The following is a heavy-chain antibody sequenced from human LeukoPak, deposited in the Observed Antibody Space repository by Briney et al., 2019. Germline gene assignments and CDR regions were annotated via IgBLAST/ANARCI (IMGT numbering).Heavy chain of an antibody. CDR1: GDSISTYY. CDR3: ARLPRLRPYYFDN. Sequence: SETLSLTCTVSGDSISTYYCSWIRQPAGKGLEWIGHFYTGGSTNYNPSLRSRVTMSVDTSKNQFSLKLSSVTAADTAVYYCARLPRLRPYYFDNWGQGTLVTVSS. D-gene: IGHD5-12*01. V-gene: IGHV4-4*07. CDR2: FYTGGST. J-gene: IGHJ4*02.